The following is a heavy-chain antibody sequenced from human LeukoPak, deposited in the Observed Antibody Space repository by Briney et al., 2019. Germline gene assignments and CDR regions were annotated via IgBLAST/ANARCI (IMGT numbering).Heavy chain of an antibody. J-gene: IGHJ4*02. CDR3: AGTTGRNFEY. CDR2: IFYRGST. Sequence: SETLSLTCTVSGDSINPYYWSWIRQPPGEGLEWIGYIFYRGSTNYNAALKSRVAISLDTSKNQFSLKLNSVSAADTAVYYCAGTTGRNFEYWGQGILVTVSS. V-gene: IGHV4-59*01. D-gene: IGHD1-26*01. CDR1: GDSINPYY.